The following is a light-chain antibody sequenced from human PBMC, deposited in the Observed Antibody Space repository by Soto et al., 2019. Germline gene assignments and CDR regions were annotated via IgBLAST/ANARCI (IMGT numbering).Light chain of an antibody. CDR2: NND. CDR1: SSNIGANP. CDR3: EAWDDSLYGAV. Sequence: QLVLTQPPSASGTPGQRVTISCSGRSSNIGANPINWYQQLPGTAPKLLIYNNDQRPSGVPDRFSASKSGTSASLAISGLQSEDEADYYCEAWDDSLYGAVLGGGTKLTVL. V-gene: IGLV1-44*01. J-gene: IGLJ2*01.